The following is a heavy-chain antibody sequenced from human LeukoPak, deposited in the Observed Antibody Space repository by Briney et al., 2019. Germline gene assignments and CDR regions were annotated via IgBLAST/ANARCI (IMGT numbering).Heavy chain of an antibody. Sequence: GGSLRLSCAASGFTFSSYAMSWVRQAPGKGLEWVSDISGSGGSTYYADSVKGRFTISRDNSKNTPYLQMNSLRAEDTAVYYCAKDPSAVAGVVVITDYFDCWGQGTLVTVSS. J-gene: IGHJ4*02. CDR1: GFTFSSYA. V-gene: IGHV3-23*01. D-gene: IGHD3-22*01. CDR2: ISGSGGST. CDR3: AKDPSAVAGVVVITDYFDC.